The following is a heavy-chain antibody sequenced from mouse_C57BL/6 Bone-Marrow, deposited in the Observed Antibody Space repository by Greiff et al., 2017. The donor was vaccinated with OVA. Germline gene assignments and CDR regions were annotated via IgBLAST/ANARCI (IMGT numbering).Heavy chain of an antibody. CDR3: ARGLLLRQAWFAY. V-gene: IGHV5-4*03. D-gene: IGHD1-1*01. J-gene: IGHJ3*01. Sequence: EVKLMESGGGLVKPGGSLKLSCAASGFTFSSYAMSWVRQTPEKRLEWVATISDGGSYTYYPDNVKGRFTISRDNAKNNLYLQMSHLKSEDTAMYYCARGLLLRQAWFAYWGQGTLVTVSA. CDR1: GFTFSSYA. CDR2: ISDGGSYT.